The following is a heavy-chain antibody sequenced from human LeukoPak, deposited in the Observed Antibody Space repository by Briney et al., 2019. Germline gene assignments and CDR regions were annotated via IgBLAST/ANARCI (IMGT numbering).Heavy chain of an antibody. V-gene: IGHV4-39*01. Sequence: KPSETLSLTCTVSGGSISTSNYYWGWIRQPPGKGLEWIGNIFYSGSTYYGPSLKSRLTISGDTSRNQFSLKVTSVTGADTAVYFCARSPDSDRHDYWGQGILVIVSS. J-gene: IGHJ4*02. CDR2: IFYSGST. CDR1: GGSISTSNYY. CDR3: ARSPDSDRHDY. D-gene: IGHD3-9*01.